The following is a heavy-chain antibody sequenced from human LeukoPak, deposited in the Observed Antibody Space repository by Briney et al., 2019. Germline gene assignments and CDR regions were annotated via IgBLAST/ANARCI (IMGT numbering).Heavy chain of an antibody. V-gene: IGHV1-2*02. Sequence: WASVKVSCKASGYTFTGYYMHWVRQAPGQGLEWMGWINPNSGGTNYAQKFQGRVTMTRDTSISTAYMELSRLRSDDTAVYYCARAGSDDFWSDSKPFYYYYGMDVWGQGTTVTVSS. CDR1: GYTFTGYY. J-gene: IGHJ6*02. CDR2: INPNSGGT. CDR3: ARAGSDDFWSDSKPFYYYYGMDV. D-gene: IGHD3-3*01.